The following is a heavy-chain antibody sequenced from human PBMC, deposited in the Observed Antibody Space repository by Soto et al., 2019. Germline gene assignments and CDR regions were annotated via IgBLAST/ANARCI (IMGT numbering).Heavy chain of an antibody. CDR2: IWYDGSSK. CDR1: GFTFSSYG. J-gene: IGHJ6*02. V-gene: IGHV3-33*01. Sequence: GGSLRLSCAASGFTFSSYGMHWVRQAPGKGLGWVAVIWYDGSSKYYADSVKGRFTISRDNSKNTLYLQMNSLRAEDTAVYYCARDWISSGRGSAGIDVWGQGTTVTVSS. D-gene: IGHD3-10*01. CDR3: ARDWISSGRGSAGIDV.